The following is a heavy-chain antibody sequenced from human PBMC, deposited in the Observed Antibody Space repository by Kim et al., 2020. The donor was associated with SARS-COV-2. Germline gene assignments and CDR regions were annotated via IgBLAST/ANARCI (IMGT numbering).Heavy chain of an antibody. D-gene: IGHD5-12*01. CDR1: GFSLTKLS. CDR2: FDPEEGET. V-gene: IGHV1-24*01. Sequence: ASVKVSCKVYGFSLTKLSIHWVRQAPGKGLEWMGGFDPEEGETIYAQKFQGRVTMTEDTSTDTAYMALSRLRSEDTAVFFCATGLRGYPVDPFDICGQGTAVTVSS. CDR3: ATGLRGYPVDPFDI. J-gene: IGHJ3*02.